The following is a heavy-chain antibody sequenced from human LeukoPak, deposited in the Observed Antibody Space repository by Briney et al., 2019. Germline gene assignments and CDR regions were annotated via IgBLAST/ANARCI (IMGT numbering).Heavy chain of an antibody. CDR3: ARVLPYDSINRFDR. V-gene: IGHV3-48*01. Sequence: SGGSLRLSCAASGFTFSTYSMNWVRQAPGKGLEWVSYISSSTSTIYYADSVKGRFTISRDNAKNSLYLQMNSLRAEDTAVYYCARVLPYDSINRFDRWGQGTLVTVSS. J-gene: IGHJ5*02. CDR2: ISSSTSTI. CDR1: GFTFSTYS. D-gene: IGHD2-15*01.